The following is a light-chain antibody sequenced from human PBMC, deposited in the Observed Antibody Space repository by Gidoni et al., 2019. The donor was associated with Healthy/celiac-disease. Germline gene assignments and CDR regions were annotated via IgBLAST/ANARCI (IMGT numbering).Light chain of an antibody. V-gene: IGKV1-39*01. CDR1: QSISSY. CDR2: AAA. Sequence: DIHMTQSPSSLSASVGDRVTITCRASQSISSYLNWYQQKPGKAPKLLIYAAASLQSGVPSRFSGSGSGKDFTRTISSLKHEDFATYYCQQSYSTPLTFXGXTKVEIK. J-gene: IGKJ4*01. CDR3: QQSYSTPLT.